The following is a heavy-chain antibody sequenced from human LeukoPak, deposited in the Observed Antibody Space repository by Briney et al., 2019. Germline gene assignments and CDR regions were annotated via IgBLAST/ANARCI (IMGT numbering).Heavy chain of an antibody. CDR3: ARGFPWAFRGFDY. Sequence: SETLSLTCAVYGGSFSGYYWSWIRQPPGKGLEWIGEINHSGSTNYNPSLKSRVTISVDTSKNQFSLKLSSVTAADTAVYYCARGFPWAFRGFDYCGQGTLVTVSS. J-gene: IGHJ4*02. CDR1: GGSFSGYY. V-gene: IGHV4-34*01. D-gene: IGHD3-16*01. CDR2: INHSGST.